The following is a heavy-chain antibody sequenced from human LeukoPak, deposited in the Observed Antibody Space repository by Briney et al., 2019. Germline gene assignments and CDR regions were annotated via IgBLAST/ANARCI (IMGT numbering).Heavy chain of an antibody. CDR1: GFTFSSYA. D-gene: IGHD3-10*01. CDR2: ISGSGGST. CDR3: AKNYGSGSYRRGFDY. Sequence: GGSLRLSCAASGFTFSSYAMSWVRQAPGKGLEWVSAISGSGGSTYYADSVKGWFTISRDNSKNTLYLQMNSLRAEDTAVYYCAKNYGSGSYRRGFDYWGQGTLVTVSS. V-gene: IGHV3-23*01. J-gene: IGHJ4*02.